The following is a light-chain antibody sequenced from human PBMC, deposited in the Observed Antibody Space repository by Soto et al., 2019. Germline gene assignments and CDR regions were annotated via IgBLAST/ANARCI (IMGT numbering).Light chain of an antibody. V-gene: IGKV3D-15*01. CDR2: GAS. CDR1: QTVSSN. J-gene: IGKJ4*01. CDR3: QQYNKWLLT. Sequence: EIVMTQSPATLSVSPGERATLSCRASQTVSSNLAWYQQKPGQAPRLLIYGASTRATGIPARFSGSGSGTEFTLTIGSLQSEDFAIYYCQQYNKWLLTFGGGTKVETK.